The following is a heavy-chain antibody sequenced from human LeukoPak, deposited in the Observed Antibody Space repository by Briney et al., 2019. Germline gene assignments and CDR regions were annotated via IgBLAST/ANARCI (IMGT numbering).Heavy chain of an antibody. CDR2: MSYDGSNK. V-gene: IGHV3-30*03. J-gene: IGHJ4*02. Sequence: PGGSLRLSCAASGFSFSSYGMHWVRQAPGKGLGWVAVMSYDGSNKYYADSVKGRFTISRDNSKNTLYLQMNSLRAEDTALYYCARGAVAGTGGDYWGQGTLVTVSS. D-gene: IGHD6-19*01. CDR3: ARGAVAGTGGDY. CDR1: GFSFSSYG.